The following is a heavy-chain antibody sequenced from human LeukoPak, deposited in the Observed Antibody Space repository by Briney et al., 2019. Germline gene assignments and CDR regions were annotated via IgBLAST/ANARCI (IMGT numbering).Heavy chain of an antibody. V-gene: IGHV3-21*01. CDR1: GGSFSGYY. CDR3: ARDPNPTGSSSYYYGMDV. J-gene: IGHJ6*02. CDR2: ISSSSSYI. D-gene: IGHD6-6*01. Sequence: ETLSLTCAVYGGSFSGYYWSWIRQAPGKGLEWVSSISSSSSYIYYADSVKGRFTISRDNAKNSLYLQMNSLRAEDTAVYYCARDPNPTGSSSYYYGMDVWGQGTTVTVSS.